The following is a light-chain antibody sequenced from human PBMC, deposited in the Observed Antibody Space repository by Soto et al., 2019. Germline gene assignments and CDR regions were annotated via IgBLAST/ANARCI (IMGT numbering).Light chain of an antibody. CDR2: DVT. V-gene: IGLV2-11*01. CDR3: CSYAGRQRV. CDR1: SSDVGNYNY. J-gene: IGLJ3*02. Sequence: QSVLTQPRSVSESPGQSVTISCTGTSSDVGNYNYVSWYQQHPGKAPKLIIYDVTKRPSGVPDRFSGSKSGNTASLTISGLQAEDEADYYCCSYAGRQRVFGGGTKVTVL.